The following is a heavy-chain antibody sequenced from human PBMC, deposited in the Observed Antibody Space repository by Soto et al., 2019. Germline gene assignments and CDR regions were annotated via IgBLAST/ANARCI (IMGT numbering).Heavy chain of an antibody. CDR2: ISYDGSNK. CDR3: ARVRTTDSWFDL. D-gene: IGHD3-22*01. J-gene: IGHJ5*02. Sequence: GSLRLSCAASGFTFNNYGMHWVRQAPGKGLEWVAVISYDGSNKYYADSVKVRFTISRGNSKNTLYLQMNSLRAEDTAVGYWARVRTTDSWFDLWGQGTLVTSP. V-gene: IGHV3-30*03. CDR1: GFTFNNYG.